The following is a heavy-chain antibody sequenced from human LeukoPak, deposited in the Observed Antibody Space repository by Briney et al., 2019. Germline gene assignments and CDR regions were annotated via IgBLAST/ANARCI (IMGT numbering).Heavy chain of an antibody. CDR1: GYTFPSYD. V-gene: IGHV1-8*01. D-gene: IGHD7-27*01. Sequence: GASVKVSCKASGYTFPSYDINWVRQATGQGLEWMGWVNPNSANTAYAQKFQGRVTITADKSTSTAYMELSSLRSEDTAVYYCARVSSNSRGDYFDYWGQGTLVTVSS. J-gene: IGHJ4*02. CDR2: VNPNSANT. CDR3: ARVSSNSRGDYFDY.